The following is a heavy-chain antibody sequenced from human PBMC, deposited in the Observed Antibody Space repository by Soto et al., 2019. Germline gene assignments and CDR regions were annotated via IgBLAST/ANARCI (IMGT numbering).Heavy chain of an antibody. CDR3: ARAPDPISRYFDY. Sequence: QVQLQESGPGLVKPSETLSLTCTVSGDSISSFYWSWIRQPPGKGLELIVYIYYTGSTNYNPSLKSRVTISVDTSKNQFSLKLSSVTAADTAVYYCARAPDPISRYFDYWGQGTLVTVSS. CDR1: GDSISSFY. CDR2: IYYTGST. V-gene: IGHV4-59*01. J-gene: IGHJ4*02.